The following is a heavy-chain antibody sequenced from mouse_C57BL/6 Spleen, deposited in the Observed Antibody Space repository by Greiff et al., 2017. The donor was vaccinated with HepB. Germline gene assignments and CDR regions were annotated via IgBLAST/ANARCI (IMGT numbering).Heavy chain of an antibody. CDR2: ISSGGDYI. J-gene: IGHJ2*01. V-gene: IGHV5-9-1*02. CDR1: GFTFSSYA. D-gene: IGHD4-1*01. CDR3: TRSRANWDVFDY. Sequence: EAQGVESGEGLVKPGGSLKLSCAASGFTFSSYAMSWVRQTPEKRLEWVAYISSGGDYIYYADTVKGRFTISRDNARNTLYLQMSSLKSEDTAMYYCTRSRANWDVFDYWGQGTTLTVSS.